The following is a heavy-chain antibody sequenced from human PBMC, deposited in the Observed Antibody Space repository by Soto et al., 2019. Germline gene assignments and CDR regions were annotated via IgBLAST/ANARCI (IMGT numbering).Heavy chain of an antibody. CDR3: TTDYYYDSSGYRTADV. V-gene: IGHV3-15*01. Sequence: PGGSLRLSCAASGFTFSNDWMSWVRQAPGKGLEWVGRIKSKTDGGTTDYAAPVKGRFTISRDDSKNTLYLQMNSLKTEDTAVYYCTTDYYYDSSGYRTADVWGQGTTVTVSS. J-gene: IGHJ6*02. CDR2: IKSKTDGGTT. D-gene: IGHD3-22*01. CDR1: GFTFSNDW.